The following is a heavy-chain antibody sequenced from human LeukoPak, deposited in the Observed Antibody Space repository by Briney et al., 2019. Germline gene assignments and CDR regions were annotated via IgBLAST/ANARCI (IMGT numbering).Heavy chain of an antibody. CDR1: GFTFSNYA. CDR3: AKDMQTWPRFPDY. CDR2: INDNGSTR. J-gene: IGHJ4*02. V-gene: IGHV3-23*01. D-gene: IGHD5-12*01. Sequence: GGSLRLSCGASGFTFSNYAMSWVRQAPGKGLEWVSGINDNGSTRFYAASVKGRFTSSRDNPKNTLYLRMNGLRVEDTAVYYCAKDMQTWPRFPDYWGQGTLVTVSS.